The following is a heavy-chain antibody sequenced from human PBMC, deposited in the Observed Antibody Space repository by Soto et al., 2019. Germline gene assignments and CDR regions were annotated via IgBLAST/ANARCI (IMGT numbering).Heavy chain of an antibody. CDR1: GGSFSDFY. V-gene: IGHV4-34*01. CDR3: ARGPRVVWVVPTAQRDVFDI. CDR2: INHSGST. D-gene: IGHD2-2*01. J-gene: IGHJ3*02. Sequence: QVQLQQWGAGLLKPSETLSLTCAVYGGSFSDFYWNCIRQPPGKGLEWIGEINHSGSTSYNPSLKSRVTISVDASKNQISLKLTSVTAAHTAVYYCARGPRVVWVVPTAQRDVFDIWGQGTMVTVSS.